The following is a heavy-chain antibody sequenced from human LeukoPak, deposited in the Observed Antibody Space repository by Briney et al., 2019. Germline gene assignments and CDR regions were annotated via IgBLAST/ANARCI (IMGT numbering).Heavy chain of an antibody. V-gene: IGHV4-34*01. D-gene: IGHD5-18*01. CDR1: GGSFSAYY. CDR2: IHHSGST. CDR3: ARRSSYGQAPYYYYMDV. Sequence: KASETLSLTCAVYGGSFSAYYWSWIRQPPGKGLEWIGDIHHSGSTNYSPSLKSPVTISIDTSNNQFSLRVTSVTAADTAVYYCARRSSYGQAPYYYYMDVWGKGTTVIVSS. J-gene: IGHJ6*03.